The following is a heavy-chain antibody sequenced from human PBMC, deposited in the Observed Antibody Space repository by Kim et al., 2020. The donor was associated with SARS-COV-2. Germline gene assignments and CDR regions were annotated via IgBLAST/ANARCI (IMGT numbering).Heavy chain of an antibody. J-gene: IGHJ3*02. Sequence: GGSLRLSCAASGFTFGDYAMHWVRQAPGKGLEWVSGISWNSGSIGYADSVKGRFTISRDNAKNSLYLQMNSLRAEDTALYYCAKDSRSSYGYGDAFDIWGQGTMVTVSS. CDR1: GFTFGDYA. V-gene: IGHV3-9*01. CDR3: AKDSRSSYGYGDAFDI. D-gene: IGHD6-6*01. CDR2: ISWNSGSI.